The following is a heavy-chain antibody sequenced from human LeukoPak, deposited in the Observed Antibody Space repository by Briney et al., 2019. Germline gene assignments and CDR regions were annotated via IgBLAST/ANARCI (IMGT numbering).Heavy chain of an antibody. V-gene: IGHV3-20*04. CDR1: GFTFDDYG. CDR3: AGGRREYYFDY. CDR2: INWNGGST. Sequence: GGSLRLSCAASGFTFDDYGMSWVRQAPGKGLEWVSGINWNGGSTGYADSVKGRFTISRDNAKNSLHLQMNSLRAEDTALYYCAGGRREYYFDYWGQGTLVTVSS. D-gene: IGHD3-16*01. J-gene: IGHJ4*02.